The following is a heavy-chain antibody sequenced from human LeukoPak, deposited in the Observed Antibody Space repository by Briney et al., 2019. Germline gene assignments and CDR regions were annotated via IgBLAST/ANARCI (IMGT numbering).Heavy chain of an antibody. CDR3: ARDVVVPAAIWSRRRAYYYMDV. Sequence: ASVKVSCKASGGTFSSYAISWVRQAPGQGLEWMGGIIPIFGTANYAQKFQGRVTITADESTSTAYMELSSLRSEDTAVYYCARDVVVPAAIWSRRRAYYYMDVWGKGTTVTVSS. CDR1: GGTFSSYA. V-gene: IGHV1-69*13. D-gene: IGHD2-2*02. CDR2: IIPIFGTA. J-gene: IGHJ6*03.